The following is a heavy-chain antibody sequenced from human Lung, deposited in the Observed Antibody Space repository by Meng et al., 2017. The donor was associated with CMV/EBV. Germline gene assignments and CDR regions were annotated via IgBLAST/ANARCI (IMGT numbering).Heavy chain of an antibody. J-gene: IGHJ4*02. D-gene: IGHD5-18*01. CDR2: IYGSGTT. V-gene: IGHV3-66*02. CDR3: ARGADTPMVLPPDF. CDR1: GFTVSRNY. Sequence: RGSLRLSCAAPGFTVSRNYMGWVRQAPGKGLEWVSVIYGSGTTNYPDFVKGRFTISRDNSRNTVYLQMNSLRAEDTAVYFCARGADTPMVLPPDFWGQGSLVXVSS.